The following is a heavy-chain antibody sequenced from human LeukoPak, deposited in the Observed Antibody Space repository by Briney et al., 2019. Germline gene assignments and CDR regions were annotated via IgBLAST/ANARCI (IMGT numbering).Heavy chain of an antibody. CDR2: ISYTGTT. V-gene: IGHV4-59*01. D-gene: IGHD3-3*01. CDR1: GASIRNKF. Sequence: PLETLSLTCDVSGASIRNKFWSWLRRPPGKALEWIGYISYTGTTNYNPSLQSRVTISVDTSKNQLSLKLTSMTAADTAVYYCARDTSGYYGRYEHWGQGTLVTVSS. J-gene: IGHJ4*02. CDR3: ARDTSGYYGRYEH.